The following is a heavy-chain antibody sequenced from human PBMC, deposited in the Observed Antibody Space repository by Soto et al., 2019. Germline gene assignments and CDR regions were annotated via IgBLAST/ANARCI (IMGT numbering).Heavy chain of an antibody. CDR1: GYTFTSYA. V-gene: IGHV1-3*01. CDR2: INAGNGNT. CDR3: ARLSWNYHWFDP. Sequence: ASVKVSCKASGYTFTSYAMHWVRQAPGQRLEWMGWINAGNGNTKYSQKFQGRVTITRDTSANTAYMELSSLRSEDTAVYYCARLSWNYHWFDPWGQGTLVTVSS. J-gene: IGHJ5*02. D-gene: IGHD1-7*01.